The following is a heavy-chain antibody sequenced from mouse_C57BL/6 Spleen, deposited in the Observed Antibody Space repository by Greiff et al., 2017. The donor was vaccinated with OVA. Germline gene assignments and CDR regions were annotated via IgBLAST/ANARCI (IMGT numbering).Heavy chain of an antibody. CDR2: IDPSDSET. Sequence: QVQLKQPGAELVRPGSSVKLSCKASGYTFTSYWLHWVKQRPIQGLEWIGNIDPSDSETHYNQKFKDKATLTVDKSSSTAYMQLSSLTSEDSAVYYCARSKATLDYWGQGTTLTVSS. V-gene: IGHV1-52*01. CDR1: GYTFTSYW. J-gene: IGHJ2*01. CDR3: ARSKATLDY. D-gene: IGHD3-2*02.